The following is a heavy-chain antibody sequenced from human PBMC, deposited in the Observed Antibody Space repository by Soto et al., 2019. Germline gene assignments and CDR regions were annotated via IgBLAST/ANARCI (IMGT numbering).Heavy chain of an antibody. V-gene: IGHV5-10-1*01. Sequence: PVESVKISCNASGYSFTREWISWVRQMPWKGLAWMGRIDPIDSYTNYSPSFQGHVTISFDKSSSTAYVQWSSLKASDTAMYYCASTHPPSGSSFFSWFDPWGQGTRVTVAS. D-gene: IGHD1-26*01. CDR3: ASTHPPSGSSFFSWFDP. J-gene: IGHJ5*02. CDR2: IDPIDSYT. CDR1: GYSFTREW.